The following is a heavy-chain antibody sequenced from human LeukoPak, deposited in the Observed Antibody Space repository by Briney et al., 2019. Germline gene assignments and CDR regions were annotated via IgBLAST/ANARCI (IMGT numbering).Heavy chain of an antibody. CDR3: ARGGSTRIYYFDY. Sequence: GGSLRLSCVASGFPFSSYWMTWVRQAPGKGLEWVSVIFSGGGTYYADSVKGRFTISRDNFKNTLYLQMNSLRAEDTAVYYCARGGSTRIYYFDYWGQGTLVTVSS. CDR1: GFPFSSYW. J-gene: IGHJ4*02. V-gene: IGHV3-53*01. CDR2: IFSGGGT.